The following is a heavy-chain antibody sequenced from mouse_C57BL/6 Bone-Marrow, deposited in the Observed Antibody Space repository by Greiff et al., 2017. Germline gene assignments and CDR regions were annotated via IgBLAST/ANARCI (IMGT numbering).Heavy chain of an antibody. CDR1: GFNIKDDY. Sequence: EVQLQQSGAELVRPGASVKLSCTASGFNIKDDYMHWVKQRPEQGLEWIGWIDPENGDTEYASKFQGKATITADTSSNTAYLQLSSLTSKDTAVYYCTPPHYFWFAYWGQGTLVTVSA. CDR2: IDPENGDT. V-gene: IGHV14-4*01. D-gene: IGHD1-1*02. J-gene: IGHJ3*01. CDR3: TPPHYFWFAY.